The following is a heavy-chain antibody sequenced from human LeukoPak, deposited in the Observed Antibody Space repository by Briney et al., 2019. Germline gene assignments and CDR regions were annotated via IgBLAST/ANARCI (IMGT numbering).Heavy chain of an antibody. Sequence: GGSLEISCKGSGYSFTSYWIGWVRQLPGKGLEWMGIIYPGDPDTRYSPSFQGQVTISADKSISTAYLQWSSLKASDTAMYYCAAAAGSKQPREFDYWGQGTLVTVSS. V-gene: IGHV5-51*01. D-gene: IGHD6-13*01. CDR3: AAAAGSKQPREFDY. J-gene: IGHJ4*02. CDR2: IYPGDPDT. CDR1: GYSFTSYW.